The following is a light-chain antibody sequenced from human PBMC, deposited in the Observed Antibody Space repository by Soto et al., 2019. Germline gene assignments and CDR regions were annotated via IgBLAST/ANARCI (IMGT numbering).Light chain of an antibody. Sequence: DIQMTQSPSSLSASVGDRVSITCRASQSIRSHLNWFQHKPGKAPKVLIYGASSLQGGVPSRFSGSGSGTDFTLTIKSLQPEDFATYYCQQSFSSPVTFGPGTKVDVK. CDR1: QSIRSH. CDR2: GAS. V-gene: IGKV1-39*01. CDR3: QQSFSSPVT. J-gene: IGKJ3*01.